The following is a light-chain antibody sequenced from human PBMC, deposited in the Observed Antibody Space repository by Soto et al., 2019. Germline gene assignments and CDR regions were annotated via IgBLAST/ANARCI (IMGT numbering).Light chain of an antibody. V-gene: IGKV4-1*01. CDR2: WAS. Sequence: DIVMTQSPDSLPVSLGERATINCKSSQSLLYSSNNKNYLAWFQHRPGQPPKLLIYWASFRESGVPDRFSGSGSGTDFTLTITSLQAEDVATYYCHQYLTNSWTFGQGTKVEIK. CDR3: HQYLTNSWT. J-gene: IGKJ1*01. CDR1: QSLLYSSNNKNY.